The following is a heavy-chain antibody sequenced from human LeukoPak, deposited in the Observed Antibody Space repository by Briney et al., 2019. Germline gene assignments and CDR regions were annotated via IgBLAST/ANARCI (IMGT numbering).Heavy chain of an antibody. D-gene: IGHD3-3*01. V-gene: IGHV4-39*01. CDR3: ASRTFGVVDY. Sequence: SETLSLTCTVSGGSISSSSYYWGWIRQPPGKGLEWIGSIYYSGSTYYNPSLKSRVTISVDTSKNQFSLKLSSVTAADTAVYYCASRTFGVVDYWGQGTLVTVSS. CDR1: GGSISSSSYY. CDR2: IYYSGST. J-gene: IGHJ4*02.